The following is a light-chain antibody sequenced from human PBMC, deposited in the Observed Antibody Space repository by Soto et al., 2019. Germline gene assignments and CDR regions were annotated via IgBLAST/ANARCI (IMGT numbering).Light chain of an antibody. CDR3: QQYNSGTWT. CDR2: DAS. Sequence: DIQLTQSPSSLSSSVGYRFTMTCLASQSINGWLAWYQQKPGKAPKLLIYDASSLESGVPSRFSGSGSGTEFTLTISSLQPDDFATYYCQQYNSGTWTFGQGTKVDIK. J-gene: IGKJ1*01. CDR1: QSINGW. V-gene: IGKV1-5*01.